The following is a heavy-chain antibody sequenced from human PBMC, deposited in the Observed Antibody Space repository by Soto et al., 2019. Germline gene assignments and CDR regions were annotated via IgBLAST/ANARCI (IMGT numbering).Heavy chain of an antibody. CDR3: ARDYMVRGVMRWFDP. D-gene: IGHD3-10*01. J-gene: IGHJ5*02. CDR2: IYYSGST. CDR1: GGSISSDDYY. V-gene: IGHV4-30-4*01. Sequence: LSLTCTVSGGSISSDDYYWSWLRQPPGKGLEWIGYIYYSGSTYYNPSLKSRVTISVDTSKNQFSLKLSSVTAADTSVYYCARDYMVRGVMRWFDPWGQGTLVTVSS.